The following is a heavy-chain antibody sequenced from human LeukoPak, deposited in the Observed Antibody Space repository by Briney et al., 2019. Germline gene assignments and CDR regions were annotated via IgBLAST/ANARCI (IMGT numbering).Heavy chain of an antibody. CDR2: IKQDGSLE. V-gene: IGHV3-7*01. CDR1: GFTFTHYW. Sequence: GGSLRLSCEASGFTFTHYWMRWVRQPPGKGLEWLANIKQDGSLEFYEDSVRGRFTASIDSVKNSLYLHMNRLRVEDTAVYYCVSTSGPWGQGTPVTVSS. J-gene: IGHJ5*02. CDR3: VSTSGP.